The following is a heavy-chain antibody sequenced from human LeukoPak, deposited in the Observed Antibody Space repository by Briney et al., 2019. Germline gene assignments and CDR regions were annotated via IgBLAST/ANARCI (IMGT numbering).Heavy chain of an antibody. V-gene: IGHV3-23*01. CDR3: AKIAYDFWSGYGWFDP. CDR2: ILGSGRDT. D-gene: IGHD3-3*01. J-gene: IGHJ5*02. CDR1: GFPFSTSA. Sequence: GESLRLSCAASGFPFSTSAMSWVRQAPGKGLQWVSSILGSGRDTYYTDSVKGRFTVYRDNSKDPVFLQMSGLRAEDTAIYYCAKIAYDFWSGYGWFDPWGQGTLVTVSS.